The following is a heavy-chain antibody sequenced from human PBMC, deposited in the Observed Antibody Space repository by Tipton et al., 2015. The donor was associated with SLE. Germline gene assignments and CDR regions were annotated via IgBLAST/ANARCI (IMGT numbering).Heavy chain of an antibody. Sequence: LRLSCTVSGGSISSGGYYWSWIRQHPGKGLEWIGYIYYNGSTYYNPSLKTRVTISVDTSKNQFSLKLSSVTAADTAVYYCARVTTAESLVLDYWGQGTPVTVSS. D-gene: IGHD6-6*01. J-gene: IGHJ4*02. V-gene: IGHV4-30-4*08. CDR1: GGSISSGGYY. CDR2: IYYNGST. CDR3: ARVTTAESLVLDY.